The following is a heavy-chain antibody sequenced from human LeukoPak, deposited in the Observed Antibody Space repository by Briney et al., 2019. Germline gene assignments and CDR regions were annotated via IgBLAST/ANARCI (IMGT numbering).Heavy chain of an antibody. J-gene: IGHJ3*02. CDR1: GFTFSSYS. D-gene: IGHD3-22*01. CDR3: ARSRSSYGPDAFDI. Sequence: GGSLRLSCAASGFTFSSYSMNWVRQAPGKGLEWVSVIYSGGDTYYADSVKGRFTISRDDSKNTLYLQMNSLRAEDTAVYYCARSRSSYGPDAFDIWGQGTMVTVSS. CDR2: IYSGGDT. V-gene: IGHV3-53*01.